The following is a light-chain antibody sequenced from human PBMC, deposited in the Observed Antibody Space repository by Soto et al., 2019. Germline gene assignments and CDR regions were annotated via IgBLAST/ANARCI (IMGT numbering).Light chain of an antibody. V-gene: IGKV3-20*01. CDR3: QQYGSSPRT. Sequence: EIVLTQSPGTLSLSPGXRATLSCRASQSVSSSYLAWYQQKPGQAPRLLIYGASSRATGIPDRFSGSGSGTDFTLTISRLEPEDFAVYYCQQYGSSPRTFCQGTKVDIK. CDR2: GAS. CDR1: QSVSSSY. J-gene: IGKJ1*01.